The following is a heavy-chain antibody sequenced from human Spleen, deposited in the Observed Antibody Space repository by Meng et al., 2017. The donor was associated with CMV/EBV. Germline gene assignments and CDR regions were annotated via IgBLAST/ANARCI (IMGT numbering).Heavy chain of an antibody. Sequence: GESLKISCAASGFTFSSYGMHWVRQAPGKGLEWVAFIRYDGSNKYYADSVKGRFTISRDNAKNSLYLQMNSLRAEDTAVYYCAIHSSSSWDYWGQGTLVTVSS. J-gene: IGHJ4*02. V-gene: IGHV3-30*02. CDR2: IRYDGSNK. D-gene: IGHD6-6*01. CDR3: AIHSSSSWDY. CDR1: GFTFSSYG.